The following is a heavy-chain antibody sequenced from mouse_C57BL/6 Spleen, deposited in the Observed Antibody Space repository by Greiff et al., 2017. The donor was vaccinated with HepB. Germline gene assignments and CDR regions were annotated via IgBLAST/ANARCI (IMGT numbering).Heavy chain of an antibody. Sequence: VQLQQSGPELVKPGASVKIPCKASGYTFTDYNMDWVKQSHGKSLEWIGDINPNNGGTIYNQKFKGKATLTVDKSSSTAYMELRSLTSEDTAVYYCARLWLLPYYAMDYWGQGTSVTVSS. CDR3: ARLWLLPYYAMDY. D-gene: IGHD2-3*01. CDR2: INPNNGGT. V-gene: IGHV1-18*01. J-gene: IGHJ4*01. CDR1: GYTFTDYN.